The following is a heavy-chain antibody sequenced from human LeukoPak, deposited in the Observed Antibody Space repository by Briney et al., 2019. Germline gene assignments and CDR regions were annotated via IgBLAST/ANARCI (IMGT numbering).Heavy chain of an antibody. V-gene: IGHV4-59*01. Sequence: SETLSLTCTVSGGSISSYSWSWIRQPPGKGLEWVGYIYYSGSTNYNPSLKSRVTISVDTSKNQFSLKLSSVTAADTAVYYCARVDYDFWSGYQGSFDYWGQGTLVTVSS. D-gene: IGHD3-3*01. CDR3: ARVDYDFWSGYQGSFDY. CDR2: IYYSGST. J-gene: IGHJ4*02. CDR1: GGSISSYS.